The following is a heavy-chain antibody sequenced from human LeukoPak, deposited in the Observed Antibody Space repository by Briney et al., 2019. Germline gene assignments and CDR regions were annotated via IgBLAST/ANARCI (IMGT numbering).Heavy chain of an antibody. CDR3: ARRYCSGGNCYSYFDY. V-gene: IGHV3-7*01. CDR2: IKEDGSEK. J-gene: IGHJ4*02. D-gene: IGHD2-15*01. CDR1: GFTFSSDW. Sequence: GGSLRLSCAASGFTFSSDWMSWVRQAPGKGLEWVANIKEDGSEKYYVDSVKGRFTISRDNAKNSLYLQMNSLRAEDTAVYYCARRYCSGGNCYSYFDYWGQGTLVTVSS.